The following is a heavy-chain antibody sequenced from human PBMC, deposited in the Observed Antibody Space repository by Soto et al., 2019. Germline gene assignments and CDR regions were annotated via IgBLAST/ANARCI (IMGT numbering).Heavy chain of an antibody. CDR1: GGTFSSYT. V-gene: IGHV1-69*08. CDR2: IIPILTIT. Sequence: QVQLVQSGAEVIRPGSSVKVSCKASGGTFSSYTFSWVRQVPGQGLEWMGRIIPILTITTYAQEFQGRVTLTADTSTTNAYMELSSLRFEDTAVYYCAREALTTSGRAFDFWGQGTLVTVSS. CDR3: AREALTTSGRAFDF. J-gene: IGHJ3*01. D-gene: IGHD3-3*02.